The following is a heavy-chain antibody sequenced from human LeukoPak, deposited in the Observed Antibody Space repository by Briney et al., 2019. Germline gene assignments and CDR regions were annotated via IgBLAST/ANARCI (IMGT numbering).Heavy chain of an antibody. CDR3: ILGYDSSGYYYVLQYY. Sequence: PGGSLRLSCAASGFTFSSYAMSWVRQAPGKGLEWVSAISGSGGSTYYADSVKGRFTISRDNSKNTLYLQMNSLRAEDTAVYYCILGYDSSGYYYVLQYYWGQGTLVTVSS. CDR1: GFTFSSYA. V-gene: IGHV3-23*01. D-gene: IGHD3-22*01. CDR2: ISGSGGST. J-gene: IGHJ4*02.